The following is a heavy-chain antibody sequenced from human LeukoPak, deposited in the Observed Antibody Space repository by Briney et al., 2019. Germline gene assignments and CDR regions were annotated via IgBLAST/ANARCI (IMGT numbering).Heavy chain of an antibody. CDR2: INPNSGGT. CDR1: GYTFTGYY. J-gene: IGHJ4*02. V-gene: IGHV1-2*06. CDR3: ARDNEGDYGDD. Sequence: ASVKVSCKASGYTFTGYYMHWVRQAPGQGPEWMGRINPNSGGTNYAQKFQGRVTMTRDTSISTAYMELSRLRSDDTAVYYCARDNEGDYGDDWGQGTLVTVSS. D-gene: IGHD1-1*01.